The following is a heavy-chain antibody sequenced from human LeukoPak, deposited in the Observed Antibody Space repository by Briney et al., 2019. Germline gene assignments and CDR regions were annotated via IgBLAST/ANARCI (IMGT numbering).Heavy chain of an antibody. CDR2: IKEEGSEG. D-gene: IGHD3-16*01. Sequence: AXSGFTFSDXXXXWVRQAPGKGLEWVANIKEEGSEGNYVDSVKGRFTVSRDNAKNSLYLQLNSLRAEDTAVYYCARDWGLWYWGQGTLVTVSS. CDR1: GFTFSDXX. V-gene: IGHV3-7*01. CDR3: ARDWGLWY. J-gene: IGHJ4*02.